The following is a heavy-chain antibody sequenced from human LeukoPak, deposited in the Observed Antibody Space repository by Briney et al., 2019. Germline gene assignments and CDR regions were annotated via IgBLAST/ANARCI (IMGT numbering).Heavy chain of an antibody. CDR2: ISYDANYK. J-gene: IGHJ6*02. Sequence: PGGSLRLSCVASGLTFSNYGMHWVRQAPGKGLEWVAFISYDANYKYYADSVKGRFTISRDQSKSTLSLQMNSPRAEDTAVYYCATEGEAYCSSSSCYTLTGMDVWGQGTTVIVSS. D-gene: IGHD2-2*02. CDR3: ATEGEAYCSSSSCYTLTGMDV. V-gene: IGHV3-30*03. CDR1: GLTFSNYG.